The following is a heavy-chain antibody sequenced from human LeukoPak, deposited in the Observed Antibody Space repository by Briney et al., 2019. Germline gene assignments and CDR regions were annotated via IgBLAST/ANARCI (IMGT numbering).Heavy chain of an antibody. Sequence: ASVKVSCKASGYTFTSYDINWVRQATGQGLEWMGWMNPNSGNTGYAQKFQGRVTITRNTSISTAYMELSSLRSEDTAVYYCARGRGTIRYSSGWYDYYYMDVWGKGTTVTVSS. CDR3: ARGRGTIRYSSGWYDYYYMDV. D-gene: IGHD6-19*01. V-gene: IGHV1-8*03. CDR2: MNPNSGNT. J-gene: IGHJ6*03. CDR1: GYTFTSYD.